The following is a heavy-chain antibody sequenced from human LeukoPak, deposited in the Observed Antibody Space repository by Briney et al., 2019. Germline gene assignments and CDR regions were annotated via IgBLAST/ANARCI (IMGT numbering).Heavy chain of an antibody. Sequence: ASVKVSCKASGGTFSSYAISWVRQAPGQGLEWMGGIIPIFGTANYAQKFQGRVTITADESTSTAHMELSSLRSEDTAVYYCARDDSIAAAGLFWGQGTLLTVSS. CDR1: GGTFSSYA. J-gene: IGHJ4*02. CDR2: IIPIFGTA. V-gene: IGHV1-69*01. D-gene: IGHD6-13*01. CDR3: ARDDSIAAAGLF.